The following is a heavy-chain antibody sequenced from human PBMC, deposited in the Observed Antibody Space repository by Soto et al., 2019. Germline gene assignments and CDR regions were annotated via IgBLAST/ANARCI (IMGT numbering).Heavy chain of an antibody. CDR2: IYSGGNT. Sequence: EVQLVESGGGLIQPRGSLRLSCVASGLTVSSNYMSWVRQAPGKGLEWVSVIYSGGNTYYADSVKGRFTISRDISKNTLYLQMNSLRAEDTAVYYCARDRTFDLWGQGTLVTVSS. V-gene: IGHV3-53*01. CDR3: ARDRTFDL. J-gene: IGHJ4*02. CDR1: GLTVSSNY.